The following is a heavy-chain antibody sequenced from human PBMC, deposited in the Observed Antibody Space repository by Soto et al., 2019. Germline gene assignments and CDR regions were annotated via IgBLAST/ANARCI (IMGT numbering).Heavy chain of an antibody. Sequence: QVQLQESGPGLVESSQTLSLTCTVSGVSISSGGYYWGWIRQHPGKGLECIVNIYYSGRTYYNPSLKSRLLMSVDTSKNHFSVNLNSVTAADTAMYCGASVVGCDSEYYFDYLGQGVLVTVSS. D-gene: IGHD2-21*02. CDR2: IYYSGRT. CDR3: ASVVGCDSEYYFDY. V-gene: IGHV4-31*03. CDR1: GVSISSGGYY. J-gene: IGHJ4*02.